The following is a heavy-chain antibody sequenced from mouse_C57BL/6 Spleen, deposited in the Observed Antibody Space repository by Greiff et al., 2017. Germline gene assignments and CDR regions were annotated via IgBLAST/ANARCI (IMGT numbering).Heavy chain of an antibody. V-gene: IGHV14-1*01. J-gene: IGHJ2*01. CDR2: IDPEDGDT. Sequence: VQLQQSGAELVRPGASVKLSCKASGFNIKDYYMHWVKQRPEQGLEWIGRIDPEDGDTEYDPKFQGKATMIADTSSNTAYLQLSSLTSEATAVYYCRIYYYGSSYYFDYWGQGTALTVSS. CDR1: GFNIKDYY. CDR3: RIYYYGSSYYFDY. D-gene: IGHD1-1*01.